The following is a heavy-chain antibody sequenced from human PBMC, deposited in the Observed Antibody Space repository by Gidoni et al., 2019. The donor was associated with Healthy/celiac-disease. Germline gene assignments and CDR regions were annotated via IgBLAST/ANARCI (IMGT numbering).Heavy chain of an antibody. V-gene: IGHV1-46*01. CDR2: INPSGGST. D-gene: IGHD6-13*01. CDR3: ARDWGFLSSSEVGWFDP. J-gene: IGHJ5*02. CDR1: GYTFTSYY. Sequence: QVQLLQSGAEVKKPGASVKVSCKASGYTFTSYYMHWVRQAPGQVLEWMGIINPSGGSTSYAQKCQGRVTMTRDTSTSTVYMELSSLRSEDTAVYYCARDWGFLSSSEVGWFDPWGQGTLVTVSS.